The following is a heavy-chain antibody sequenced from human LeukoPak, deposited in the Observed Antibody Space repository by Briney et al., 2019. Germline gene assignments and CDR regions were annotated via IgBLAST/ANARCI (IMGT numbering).Heavy chain of an antibody. CDR3: ARDGRDSNHRRGYYYYYMDV. Sequence: GGSLRLSCAASGFTFSSYAMHWVRQAPGKGLEWVAVISYDGSNKYYADSVKGRFTISRDNSKNTLYLQMNSLRAEDTAVYYCARDGRDSNHRRGYYYYYMDVWGKGTTVTVS. CDR2: ISYDGSNK. CDR1: GFTFSSYA. D-gene: IGHD6-13*01. J-gene: IGHJ6*03. V-gene: IGHV3-30*01.